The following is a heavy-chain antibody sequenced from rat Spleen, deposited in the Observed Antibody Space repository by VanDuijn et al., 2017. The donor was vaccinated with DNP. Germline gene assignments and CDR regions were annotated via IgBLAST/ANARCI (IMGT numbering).Heavy chain of an antibody. CDR1: GFTFSDYG. J-gene: IGHJ2*01. V-gene: IGHV5S13*01. Sequence: EVQLVESGGGLAQPGRSLKLSCAASGFTFSDYGMAWVRQAPTRGLEWVASITNSGGSTYHRDSVKGRFTVSRDNAKSSLYLQMDSLRSEDTATYYCARRPTGIDYWGQGVMVTVSS. CDR3: ARRPTGIDY. CDR2: ITNSGGST. D-gene: IGHD1-7*01.